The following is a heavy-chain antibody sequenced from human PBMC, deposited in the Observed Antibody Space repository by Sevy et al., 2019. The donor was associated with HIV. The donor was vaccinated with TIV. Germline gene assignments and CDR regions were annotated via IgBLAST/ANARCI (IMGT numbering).Heavy chain of an antibody. J-gene: IGHJ4*02. CDR2: ISFDGSNK. D-gene: IGHD1-26*01. CDR1: GFSFSGYA. V-gene: IGHV3-30*18. CDR3: TKEGAYSYTTYFDY. Sequence: GGFLRLSCAASGFSFSGYAIHWVRQAPGKGLEWVAVISFDGSNKYYADSVKGRFTISRDNSKNTLFLQMNSLRAEDTAVYYCTKEGAYSYTTYFDYWGQGTVVIVSS.